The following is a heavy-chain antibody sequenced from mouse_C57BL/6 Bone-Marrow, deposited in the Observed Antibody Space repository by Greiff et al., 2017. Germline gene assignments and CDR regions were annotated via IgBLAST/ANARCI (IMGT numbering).Heavy chain of an antibody. CDR3: AYGSSYHYWYFDV. J-gene: IGHJ1*03. CDR2: IHPNSGST. CDR1: GYTFTSYW. D-gene: IGHD1-1*01. Sequence: VQLQESGAELVKPGASVKLSCKASGYTFTSYWMHWVKQRPGQGLEWIGMIHPNSGSTNYNEKFKSKATLTVDKSSSTASMQLSSLTSEDSAVYCCAYGSSYHYWYFDVWGTGTTVTVSS. V-gene: IGHV1-64*01.